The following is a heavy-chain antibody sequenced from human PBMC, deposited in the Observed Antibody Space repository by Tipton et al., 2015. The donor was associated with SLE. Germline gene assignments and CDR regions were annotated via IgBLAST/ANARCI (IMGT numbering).Heavy chain of an antibody. V-gene: IGHV4-34*04. Sequence: AGLVKPSETLSLTCAVYTESLSGYYWSWIRQPPGKGLEWIGEINSLGSTNNNPSLKSRATISVDTSKNQFSLKMTSVTAADTAVYYCARTPRGYSVGYYYCMDVWGEGTTVTVSS. CDR3: ARTPRGYSVGYYYCMDV. J-gene: IGHJ6*03. D-gene: IGHD5/OR15-5a*01. CDR1: TESLSGYY. CDR2: INSLGST.